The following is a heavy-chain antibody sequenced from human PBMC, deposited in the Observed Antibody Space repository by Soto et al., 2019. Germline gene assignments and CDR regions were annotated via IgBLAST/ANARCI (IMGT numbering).Heavy chain of an antibody. Sequence: QVPLQQSGPGLVKPSQTLSLTCTVSGGSISSGGYYWSWIRQHPGKGLEWIWYIYYSGSTYYNPSLKSRVNISVEPSKIHFSLKRSSVTAADTAVYYCARETGTTNRSLVDYWGQGTLVTVSS. J-gene: IGHJ4*02. V-gene: IGHV4-31*03. D-gene: IGHD1-7*01. CDR1: GGSISSGGYY. CDR3: ARETGTTNRSLVDY. CDR2: IYYSGST.